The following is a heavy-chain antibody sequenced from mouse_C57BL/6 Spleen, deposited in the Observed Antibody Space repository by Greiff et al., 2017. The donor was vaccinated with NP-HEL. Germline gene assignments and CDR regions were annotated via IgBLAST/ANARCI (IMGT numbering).Heavy chain of an antibody. D-gene: IGHD2-10*01. Sequence: QVQLQQPGTELVKPGASVKLSCKASGYTFTSYWMHWVKQRPGQGLEWIGNINPSNGGTNYNEKFKSKATLTVDKSSSTAYMQRSSLTSEDSAVYYCASKGAYFYYAKDYWGQGTSVTVSS. CDR2: INPSNGGT. CDR3: ASKGAYFYYAKDY. J-gene: IGHJ4*01. V-gene: IGHV1-53*01. CDR1: GYTFTSYW.